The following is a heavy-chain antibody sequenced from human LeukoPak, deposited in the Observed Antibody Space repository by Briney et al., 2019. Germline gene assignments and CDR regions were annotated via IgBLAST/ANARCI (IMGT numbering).Heavy chain of an antibody. J-gene: IGHJ4*02. Sequence: ASVKVSCKVSGYTLTELSMHWVRQAPGKGLEWMGGFDPEDGETIYAQKFQGRVTMTEDTSTDTAYMELSSLRSEDTAVYYCATSGGSGSYYFDYWGQGTLATVSS. D-gene: IGHD1-26*01. CDR2: FDPEDGET. CDR3: ATSGGSGSYYFDY. V-gene: IGHV1-24*01. CDR1: GYTLTELS.